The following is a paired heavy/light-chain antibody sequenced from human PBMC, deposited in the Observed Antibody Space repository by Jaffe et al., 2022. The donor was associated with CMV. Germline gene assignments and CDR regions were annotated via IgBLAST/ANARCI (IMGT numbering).Heavy chain of an antibody. Sequence: QVQLVQSGAEVQRPGASVKISCKASGFSFTSHPIHWVRRAPGQGLEWMGWINPGNGNTKSSPKFQGRLTISKDTSANTVYMALSGLRSDDTAIYYCARFWAAGEAFDLWGQGSQVTVSA. D-gene: IGHD6-25*01. V-gene: IGHV1-3*01. J-gene: IGHJ4*02. CDR3: ARFWAAGEAFDL. CDR2: INPGNGNT. CDR1: GFSFTSHP.
Light chain of an antibody. J-gene: IGKJ4*01. V-gene: IGKV2-28*01. CDR3: MQALQTLT. Sequence: DIFLTQSPLSLPVTPGAPASISCKSSQSLLHTNGFTYLSWYLQRPGKSPQLLIYLGSRRASGVPDRFSASGTGTDFTLRISRVEAEDVGVYYCMQALQTLTFGGGTKVEI. CDR1: QSLLHTNGFTY. CDR2: LGS.